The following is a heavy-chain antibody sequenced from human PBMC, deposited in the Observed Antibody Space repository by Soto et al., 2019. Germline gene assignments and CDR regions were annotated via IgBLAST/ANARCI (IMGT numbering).Heavy chain of an antibody. CDR2: MNPNSANT. CDR3: AIQPDIVVVPAAMIADDGGWFDP. V-gene: IGHV1-8*01. CDR1: GYTFTSYD. D-gene: IGHD2-2*01. Sequence: QVQLVQSGAEVKKPGASVKVSCKASGYTFTSYDINWVRQATGQGLEWMGWMNPNSANTGYAQKFQGRVTMTSNTSISTADMELSRLRSEDTAVYYCAIQPDIVVVPAAMIADDGGWFDPSGQGTLVTVSS. J-gene: IGHJ5*02.